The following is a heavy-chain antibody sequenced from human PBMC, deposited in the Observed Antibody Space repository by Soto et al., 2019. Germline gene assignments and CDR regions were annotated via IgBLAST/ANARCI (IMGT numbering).Heavy chain of an antibody. V-gene: IGHV4-59*01. CDR3: AGRIAAAGSNWFDP. CDR1: GGSISSYY. CDR2: IYYSGST. Sequence: SETLSLTCTVSGGSISSYYWSWIRQPPGKGLEWIGYIYYSGSTNYNPSLKSRVTISVDTSKNQFSLKLSSVTAADTAVYYCAGRIAAAGSNWFDPRGQGTLVTVSS. J-gene: IGHJ5*02. D-gene: IGHD6-13*01.